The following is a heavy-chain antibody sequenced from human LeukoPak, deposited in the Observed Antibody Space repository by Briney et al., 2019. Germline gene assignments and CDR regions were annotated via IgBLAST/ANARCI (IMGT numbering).Heavy chain of an antibody. D-gene: IGHD2-2*01. V-gene: IGHV4-4*07. CDR1: GGSISSYY. J-gene: IGHJ4*02. CDR2: IYTSGST. Sequence: SETLSLTCTVSGGSISSYYWSRIRQPAGKGLEWIGRIYTSGSTNYNPSLKSRVTMSVDTSKNQFSLKLSSVTAADTAVYYCARERGHIVVVPAAISGFEYWGQGTLVTVSS. CDR3: ARERGHIVVVPAAISGFEY.